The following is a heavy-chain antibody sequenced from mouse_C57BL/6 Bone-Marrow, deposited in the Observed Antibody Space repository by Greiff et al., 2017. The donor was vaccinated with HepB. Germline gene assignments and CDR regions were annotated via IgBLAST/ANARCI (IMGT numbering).Heavy chain of an antibody. J-gene: IGHJ4*01. CDR3: ARVYYYGRYYYAMDY. CDR2: IDPSDSYT. D-gene: IGHD1-1*01. Sequence: QVQLQQPGAELVMPGASVKLSCKASGYTFTSYWMHWVKQRPGQGLEWIGEIDPSDSYTNYNQKFKGKSTLTVDKSSSTAYMQLSSLTSEDSAVYYWARVYYYGRYYYAMDYGGQGTSVTVSS. CDR1: GYTFTSYW. V-gene: IGHV1-69*01.